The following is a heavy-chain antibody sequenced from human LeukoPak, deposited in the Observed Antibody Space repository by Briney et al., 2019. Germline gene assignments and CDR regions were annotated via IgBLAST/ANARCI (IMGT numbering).Heavy chain of an antibody. J-gene: IGHJ4*02. D-gene: IGHD2-8*02. CDR2: INPNNCAT. CDR1: GYTFTGYY. CDR3: ARGTGRGYNFGY. Sequence: GASVKVSCKASGYTFTGYYIHWVRQAPGQGLEWMGWINPNNCATDYAQNFQGRVTMTRDTSISTAYMELSRLRSDDTAVYYCARGTGRGYNFGYWGQGTLVTVSS. V-gene: IGHV1-2*02.